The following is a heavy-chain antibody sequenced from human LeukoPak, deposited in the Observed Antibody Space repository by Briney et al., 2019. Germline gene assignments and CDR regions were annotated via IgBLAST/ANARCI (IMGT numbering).Heavy chain of an antibody. CDR1: GFTFSSYA. CDR2: IKKDGSEK. Sequence: GGSLRLSCAASGFTFSSYAMSWVRQAPGKGLEWVAIIKKDGSEKYYVDSMKGRFTISRDNAKYSLFLQMNSLRAEDTAIYYCTTDTWYSAGHWGQGALVTVSS. V-gene: IGHV3-7*03. J-gene: IGHJ4*02. D-gene: IGHD2-15*01. CDR3: TTDTWYSAGH.